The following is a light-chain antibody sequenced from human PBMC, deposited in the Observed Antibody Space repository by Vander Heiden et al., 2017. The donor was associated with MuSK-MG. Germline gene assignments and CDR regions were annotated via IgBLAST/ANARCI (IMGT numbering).Light chain of an antibody. V-gene: IGKV1-33*01. Sequence: DIQMTQSPSSLSASVGDRVTITCQASQDISNYLNWYQQKPGKAPKLLIYDASNLETGVPSRFSGSGSGTDFTFTISSLQPEDFATYYCQQDDNLLLTFGGGTKVEIK. CDR2: DAS. CDR3: QQDDNLLLT. J-gene: IGKJ4*01. CDR1: QDISNY.